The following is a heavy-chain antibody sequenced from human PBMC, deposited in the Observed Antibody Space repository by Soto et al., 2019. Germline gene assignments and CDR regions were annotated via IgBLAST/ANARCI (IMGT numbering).Heavy chain of an antibody. V-gene: IGHV5-51*01. D-gene: IGHD4-17*01. Sequence: GESLKISCQVSGYIFTTYWLAWVRPTPGEGLEWMGIIYPFDSDTRYGPSFQGQVTISVDKSVNTAYLQWSALRASDTGMYYCARPRDYGDFDAFDIWGQGTMVTVSS. CDR2: IYPFDSDT. CDR1: GYIFTTYW. CDR3: ARPRDYGDFDAFDI. J-gene: IGHJ3*02.